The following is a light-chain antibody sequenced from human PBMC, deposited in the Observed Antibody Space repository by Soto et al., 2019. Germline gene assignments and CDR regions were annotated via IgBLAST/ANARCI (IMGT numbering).Light chain of an antibody. J-gene: IGKJ1*01. Sequence: DIQMTQSPSTLSASVGDRVTITCRASQSISSWLAWYQQKPGKAPKLLIYDASSLESGVPSRFSRSGSGTAFTLTISSLQPDDFATYYCQQYNSYSRAFGQGTKVEIK. CDR2: DAS. CDR1: QSISSW. CDR3: QQYNSYSRA. V-gene: IGKV1-5*01.